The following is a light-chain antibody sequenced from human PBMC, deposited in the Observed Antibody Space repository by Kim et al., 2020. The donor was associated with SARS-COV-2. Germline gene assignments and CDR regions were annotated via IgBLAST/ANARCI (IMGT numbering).Light chain of an antibody. CDR1: SVRSYY. CDR3: NSRDSNDNVV. J-gene: IGLJ2*01. CDR2: GKN. Sequence: VALGQTVRITCQGDSVRSYYANWYQQKPGQAPILLIYGKNNRPSGIPDRFSGSSSGNTASLTIPGTQAGDEADYYCNSRDSNDNVVFGGGTQLTVL. V-gene: IGLV3-19*01.